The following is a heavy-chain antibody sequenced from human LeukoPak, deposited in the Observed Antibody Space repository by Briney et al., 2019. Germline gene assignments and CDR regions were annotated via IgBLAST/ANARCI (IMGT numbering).Heavy chain of an antibody. CDR2: IYYSGST. CDR3: ARQDSSSSLVGSGY. D-gene: IGHD6-6*01. Sequence: PSETLSLTCTVSGGSISSRSYYWGWIRQPPGKGLEWIGSIYYSGSTYYNPSLKSRVTISVDTSKNQFSLKLSSVTAADTAVYYCARQDSSSSLVGSGYWGQGTLVTVSS. V-gene: IGHV4-39*01. CDR1: GGSISSRSYY. J-gene: IGHJ4*02.